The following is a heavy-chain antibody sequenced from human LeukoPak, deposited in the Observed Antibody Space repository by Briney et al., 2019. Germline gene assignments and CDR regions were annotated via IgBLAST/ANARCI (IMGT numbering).Heavy chain of an antibody. CDR2: INPNSGGT. Sequence: GASVKVSCKASGYTFTGYYMHGVRQAPGQGLEWMGWINPNSGGTNYAQKFQGWVTMTRDTSISTAYMELSRLRSDDTAVYYCARGRELRYFDWLLESIFDPWGQGTLVTVSS. CDR3: ARGRELRYFDWLLESIFDP. V-gene: IGHV1-2*04. D-gene: IGHD3-9*01. CDR1: GYTFTGYY. J-gene: IGHJ5*02.